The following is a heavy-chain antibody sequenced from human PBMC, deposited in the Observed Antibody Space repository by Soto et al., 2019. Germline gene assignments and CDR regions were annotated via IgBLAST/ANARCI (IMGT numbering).Heavy chain of an antibody. J-gene: IGHJ5*02. V-gene: IGHV4-39*01. D-gene: IGHD2-15*01. CDR2: IYYSGST. CDR3: ARHDLEWSSGGSCYENWFDP. CDR1: GGSISSGSYY. Sequence: QLQLQESGPGLVKPSETLSLTCTVSGGSISSGSYYWGWIRQPPGKGLEWIGSIYYSGSTYYNPSLKSRVTISVDTSKNQFSLKLSSVTAADAAVYYCARHDLEWSSGGSCYENWFDPWGQGTLVTVSS.